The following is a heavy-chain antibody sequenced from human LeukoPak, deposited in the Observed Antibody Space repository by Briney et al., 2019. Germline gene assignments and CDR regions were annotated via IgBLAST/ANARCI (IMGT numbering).Heavy chain of an antibody. J-gene: IGHJ4*02. CDR1: GGSINSYS. CDR2: IYTSGST. CDR3: ARHRVYSSSSIALDY. D-gene: IGHD6-6*01. V-gene: IGHV4-4*09. Sequence: SETLFLTCTVSGGSINSYSWTWIRQPPGKGLEWIGYIYTSGSTNYNPSHKSRVTISVDTSKNQFSLKLSSVTAADTAVYYCARHRVYSSSSIALDYWGQGTLVTVSS.